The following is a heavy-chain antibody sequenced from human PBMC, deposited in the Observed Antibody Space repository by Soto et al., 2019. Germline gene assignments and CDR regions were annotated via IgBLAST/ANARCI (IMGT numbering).Heavy chain of an antibody. CDR2: IYYSGST. D-gene: IGHD3-22*01. CDR3: ARRGYYYDSSGYSPFDY. V-gene: IGHV4-39*01. J-gene: IGHJ4*02. CDR1: GGSISSSSYY. Sequence: QLQLQESGPGLVKPSETLSLTCTVSGGSISSSSYYWGWIRQPPGKGLEWIGSIYYSGSTYYNPSLTSRVTISVDTSKNQFSLKLSSVTAADTAVYYCARRGYYYDSSGYSPFDYWGQGTLVTVSS.